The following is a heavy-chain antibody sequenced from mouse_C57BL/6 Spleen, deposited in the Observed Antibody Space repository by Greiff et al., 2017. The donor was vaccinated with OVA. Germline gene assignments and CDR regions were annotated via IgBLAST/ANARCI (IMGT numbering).Heavy chain of an antibody. CDR3: ARRDYDYLAWFAY. J-gene: IGHJ3*01. CDR1: GFTFSSYA. Sequence: DVKLVESGGGLVKPGGSLKLSCAASGFTFSSYAMSWVRQTPEKRLEWVATISDGGSYTYYPDNVKGRFTISRDNAKNNLYLQMSHLKSEDTALYYWARRDYDYLAWFAYWGKGTLVTVSA. D-gene: IGHD2-4*01. V-gene: IGHV5-4*03. CDR2: ISDGGSYT.